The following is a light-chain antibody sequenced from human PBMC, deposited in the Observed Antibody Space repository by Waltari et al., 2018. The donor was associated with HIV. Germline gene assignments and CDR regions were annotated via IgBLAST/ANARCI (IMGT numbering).Light chain of an antibody. CDR1: SPNIGNHF. CDR2: DNY. V-gene: IGLV1-51*01. Sequence: QSVLTQPPSVSAAPGQKVTISCSGSSPNIGNHFVSWYPQLPGTAPKLLIYDNYQRPSGIPARFSGSKSGTSATLVITGLQTGDEANYYCGTWDSSLSAGVFGGGTKLTVL. J-gene: IGLJ3*02. CDR3: GTWDSSLSAGV.